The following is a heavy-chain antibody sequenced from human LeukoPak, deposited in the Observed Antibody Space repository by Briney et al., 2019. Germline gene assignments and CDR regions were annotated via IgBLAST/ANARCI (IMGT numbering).Heavy chain of an antibody. CDR2: KKYDGSEK. D-gene: IGHD3-9*01. J-gene: IGHJ3*02. CDR3: ARDRSDILTGYNDAFDI. Sequence: PGGSLRLSCADSGFTFRSFWVRWVRGARGGGLEWVANKKYDGSEKYYVDSAKGRFTISRDNAKNSLYLQMNRLRVEDTAVYYCARDRSDILTGYNDAFDIWGQGTMVTVSS. CDR1: GFTFRSFW. V-gene: IGHV3-7*01.